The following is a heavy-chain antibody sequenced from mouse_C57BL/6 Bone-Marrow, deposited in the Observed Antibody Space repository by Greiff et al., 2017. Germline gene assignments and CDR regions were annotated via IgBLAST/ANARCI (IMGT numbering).Heavy chain of an antibody. CDR2: IDPSDSYT. V-gene: IGHV1-69*01. CDR3: ANLLAY. J-gene: IGHJ3*01. CDR1: GYTFTSYW. Sequence: QVQLQQPGAELVMPGASVKLSCKASGYTFTSYWMHWVKQRPGQGLEWIGEIDPSDSYTNYNQKFKGKSTLTVDKSSSTAYMQLSSLTSEGSAVYYCANLLAYWGQGTLVTVSA.